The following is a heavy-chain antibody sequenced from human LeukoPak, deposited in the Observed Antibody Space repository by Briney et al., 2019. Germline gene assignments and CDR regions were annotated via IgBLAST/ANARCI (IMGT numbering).Heavy chain of an antibody. V-gene: IGHV1-18*01. J-gene: IGHJ4*02. Sequence: ASVKVSCKASGYTFTSYGISWVRQAPGQGLEWMGWISAYNGNTNYAQKFQGRVTMTRDTSISTAYMELSRLRSDDTAVYYCARDLPLIYYGSGSYFGYWGQGTLVTVSS. CDR2: ISAYNGNT. D-gene: IGHD3-10*01. CDR1: GYTFTSYG. CDR3: ARDLPLIYYGSGSYFGY.